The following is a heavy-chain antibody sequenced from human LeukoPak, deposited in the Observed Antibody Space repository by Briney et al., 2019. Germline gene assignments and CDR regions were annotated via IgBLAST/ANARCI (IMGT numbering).Heavy chain of an antibody. CDR3: ARGKTTVDYYYYYGMDV. CDR1: GFTFSSYS. D-gene: IGHD4-23*01. J-gene: IGHJ6*02. V-gene: IGHV3-21*01. CDR2: ISSSSSYI. Sequence: GGSLRLSCAASGFTFSSYSMNWVRQAPGKGLEWVSSISSSSSYIYYADSVKGRFTISRDNAKNSLYLQMNSLRAEDTAVYYCARGKTTVDYYYYYGMDVWGQGTTVTVSS.